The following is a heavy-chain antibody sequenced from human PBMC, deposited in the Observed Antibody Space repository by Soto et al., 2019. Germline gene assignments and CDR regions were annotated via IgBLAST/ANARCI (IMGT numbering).Heavy chain of an antibody. Sequence: QINLKESGPTLVKPTQTLTLTCTFSGFSLSTSGVGVGWIRQPPGKALEWLAVIYWDDDKRSSSSLKIRLTIXXDXSKXQVVLTMTNMDPVDTATYYCAHHPYYGLAPYSFDYWGQGILVTVSS. V-gene: IGHV2-5*02. D-gene: IGHD3-10*01. CDR1: GFSLSTSGVG. CDR2: IYWDDDK. CDR3: AHHPYYGLAPYSFDY. J-gene: IGHJ4*02.